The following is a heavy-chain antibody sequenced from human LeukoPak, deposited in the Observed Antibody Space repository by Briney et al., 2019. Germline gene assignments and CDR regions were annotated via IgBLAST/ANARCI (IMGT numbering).Heavy chain of an antibody. Sequence: SETLSLTCTVSGGSISSSSYYWGWIRQPPGKGLEWIGSIYYSGSTYYNPSLKSRVTMSVDTSKNQFSLKLSSVTAADTAVYYCAREIRYCSSTSCFNYWYFDLWGRGTLVTVSS. CDR3: AREIRYCSSTSCFNYWYFDL. CDR1: GGSISSSSYY. J-gene: IGHJ2*01. D-gene: IGHD2-2*01. CDR2: IYYSGST. V-gene: IGHV4-39*07.